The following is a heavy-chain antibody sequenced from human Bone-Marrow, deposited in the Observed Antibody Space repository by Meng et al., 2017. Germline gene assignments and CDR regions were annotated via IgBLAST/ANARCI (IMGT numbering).Heavy chain of an antibody. CDR3: ARWAPSSRTFDY. V-gene: IGHV4-31*01. D-gene: IGHD6-13*01. CDR2: IYYSGST. J-gene: IGHJ4*02. Sequence: QVQRQEQGQGRAKPTPTLSRTCTVSGVSISSCGYYWSWIRQHPVKCLEWIGSIYYSGSTYYNPSLKSLVTISVDTSKTQFSLKLSSVTAADTAVYYCARWAPSSRTFDYWGQGTLVTVSS. CDR1: GVSISSCGYY.